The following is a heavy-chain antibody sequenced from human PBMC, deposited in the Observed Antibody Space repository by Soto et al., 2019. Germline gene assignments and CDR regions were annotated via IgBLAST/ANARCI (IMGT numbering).Heavy chain of an antibody. CDR1: GGSFSGYY. V-gene: IGHV4-34*01. J-gene: IGHJ4*02. Sequence: QVQLQEWGAGLLKPSETLSLTCAVYGGSFSGYYWSWIRQPPGKGLEWIGEINHSGSTNYNPSLNSRVTISVDTSKNQFSLKLTSVTAADTAVYYCARSSTVTTLDFDYWGQGTLVTVSS. D-gene: IGHD4-17*01. CDR3: ARSSTVTTLDFDY. CDR2: INHSGST.